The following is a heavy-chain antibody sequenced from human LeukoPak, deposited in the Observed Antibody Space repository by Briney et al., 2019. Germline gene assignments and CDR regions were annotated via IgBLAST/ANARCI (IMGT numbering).Heavy chain of an antibody. J-gene: IGHJ6*02. D-gene: IGHD3-22*01. CDR1: GGSISSYY. CDR3: ARADPVVTDYYYYGTDV. CDR2: VYYSGST. Sequence: PSETLSLTCTVSGGSISSYYWSWIRQPPGKGLEWIGYVYYSGSTNYNPSLKSRVTISVDTSKNQFSLKLSSVTAADTAVYYCARADPVVTDYYYYGTDVWGQGTTVTVSS. V-gene: IGHV4-59*01.